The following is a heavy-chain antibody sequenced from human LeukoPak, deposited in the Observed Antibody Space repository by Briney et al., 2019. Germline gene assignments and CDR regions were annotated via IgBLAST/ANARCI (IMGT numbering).Heavy chain of an antibody. V-gene: IGHV1-69*04. Sequence: APVKVSCKASGGTFSSYAISWVRQAPGQGLEWMGRIIPILGIANYAQKFQGRVTITADKTTSTAYMELSSLRSEDTAVYYCASFLGYCSGGSCYRDYWGQGTLVTVSS. J-gene: IGHJ4*02. CDR3: ASFLGYCSGGSCYRDY. CDR2: IIPILGIA. CDR1: GGTFSSYA. D-gene: IGHD2-15*01.